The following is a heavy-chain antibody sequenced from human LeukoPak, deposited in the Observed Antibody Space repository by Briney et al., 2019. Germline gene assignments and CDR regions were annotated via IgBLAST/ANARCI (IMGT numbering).Heavy chain of an antibody. Sequence: GESLKISGNGSGYSFTSNWIGWVRQMPGQGLEWMGIIYSGDSETTYSPSFQGQVTISADKSITTAYLQWDSLKASDTAMYYCARHPWGIKVADYWGQGTLVTVSS. CDR2: IYSGDSET. CDR1: GYSFTSNW. CDR3: ARHPWGIKVADY. J-gene: IGHJ4*02. V-gene: IGHV5-51*01. D-gene: IGHD3-16*01.